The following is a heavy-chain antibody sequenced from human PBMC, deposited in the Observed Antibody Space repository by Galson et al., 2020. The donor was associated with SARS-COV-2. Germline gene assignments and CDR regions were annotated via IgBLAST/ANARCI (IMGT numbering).Heavy chain of an antibody. CDR1: GGSISSGDYY. V-gene: IGHV4-61*09. J-gene: IGHJ6*03. CDR3: ARERCSNGVCHYYDCHMDV. D-gene: IGHD2-8*01. Sequence: SETLSLTCTVSGGSISSGDYYWSWIRQPAGKGLEWIGHIYFSGGTNYNPSLKSRVTISADTSKNQFSLKLSSVTAADTAVYYCARERCSNGVCHYYDCHMDVWGKGTTVTVSS. CDR2: IYFSGGT.